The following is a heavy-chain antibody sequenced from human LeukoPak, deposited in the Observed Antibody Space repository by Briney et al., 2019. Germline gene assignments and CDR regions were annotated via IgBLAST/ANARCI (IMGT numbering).Heavy chain of an antibody. J-gene: IGHJ4*02. CDR2: IYYSGTT. V-gene: IGHV4-31*03. Sequence: SQTLSLTCTVSGGSISSGDFYWSWIRQHPGKGLEWIGYIYYSGTTYYSPSLKSRVTISLDTTKNQFSLKLSSVTAADTAVYYCARERTYYFDYWGQGTQVTVSS. CDR1: GGSISSGDFY. CDR3: ARERTYYFDY.